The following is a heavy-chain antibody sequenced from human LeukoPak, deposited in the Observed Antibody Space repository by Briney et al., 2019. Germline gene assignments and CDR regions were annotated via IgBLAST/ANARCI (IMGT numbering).Heavy chain of an antibody. J-gene: IGHJ4*02. Sequence: SETLSLTCTVSGGSISSYYWSWIRQPPGKGLEWIGYIYYSGSANYNPSLKSRVTISVDTSKNQFSLKLSSVTAADTAVYYCARTGGEIWFGELSGFDYWGQGTLVTVSS. CDR1: GGSISSYY. CDR3: ARTGGEIWFGELSGFDY. V-gene: IGHV4-59*01. D-gene: IGHD3-10*01. CDR2: IYYSGSA.